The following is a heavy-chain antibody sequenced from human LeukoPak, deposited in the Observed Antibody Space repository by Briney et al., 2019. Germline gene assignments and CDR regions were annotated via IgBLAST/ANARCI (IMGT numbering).Heavy chain of an antibody. V-gene: IGHV3-74*01. CDR1: EFTFSPYW. Sequence: PGGSLRLSCAASEFTFSPYWMHWVRQAPGKGLVWISRINSDGSSTSYADSVKGRFTISRDNAKNTLYLQMNSLRAEDTAVYYCAKRRRLGDYDRAEYDYWGQGTLVTVSS. D-gene: IGHD4-17*01. CDR3: AKRRRLGDYDRAEYDY. J-gene: IGHJ4*02. CDR2: INSDGSST.